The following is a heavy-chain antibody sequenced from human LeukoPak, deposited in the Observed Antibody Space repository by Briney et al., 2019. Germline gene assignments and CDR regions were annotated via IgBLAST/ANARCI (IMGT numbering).Heavy chain of an antibody. Sequence: PGGSLRLSCAASGLTFSSYGMSWVRQAPGRGLEWVSAISTTGGTTYYADSVRGRFTISRDNSRNTLYLQMNSLRAEDTAVYYCARQGAGYDEPIDYWGQGTLVTVSS. V-gene: IGHV3-23*01. CDR2: ISTTGGTT. CDR1: GLTFSSYG. D-gene: IGHD5-12*01. J-gene: IGHJ4*02. CDR3: ARQGAGYDEPIDY.